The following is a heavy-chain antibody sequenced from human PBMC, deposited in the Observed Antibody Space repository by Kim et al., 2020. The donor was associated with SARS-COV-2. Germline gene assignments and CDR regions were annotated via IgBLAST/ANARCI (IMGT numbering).Heavy chain of an antibody. Sequence: YYSDSWKGRFINSRDSSKNMVDLQMNSLRAEDTAVYYCAKTIVEARFFDYWGPGTLVTVSS. CDR3: AKTIVEARFFDY. V-gene: IGHV3-23*01. J-gene: IGHJ4*02. D-gene: IGHD6-6*01.